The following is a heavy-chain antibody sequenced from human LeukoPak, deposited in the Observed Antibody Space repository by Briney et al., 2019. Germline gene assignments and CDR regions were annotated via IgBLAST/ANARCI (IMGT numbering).Heavy chain of an antibody. J-gene: IGHJ6*02. CDR1: VFSFSSYA. D-gene: IGHD3-9*01. Sequence: GGSLRLSCAPSVFSFSSYAMQGVRQAPRKGLEWVAVISYDRSNKYYAHSAKGRFTISRNNSKNTLYLQMNSLRAEDTAVYYCARVRTLRYFDWRYGMDVWGQGTTVTVSS. CDR3: ARVRTLRYFDWRYGMDV. CDR2: ISYDRSNK. V-gene: IGHV3-30*04.